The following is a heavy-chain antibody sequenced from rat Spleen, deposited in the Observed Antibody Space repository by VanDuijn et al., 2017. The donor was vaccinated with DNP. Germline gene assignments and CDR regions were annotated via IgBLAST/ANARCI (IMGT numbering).Heavy chain of an antibody. CDR2: IKNAGST. CDR3: ARWSNYFDY. J-gene: IGHJ2*01. Sequence: EVQLQESGPGLVRPSQSLSLTCSVTDYSITSSHRWNWIRKFPENKLEWMGYIKNAGSTNYNPSLKSRISITRDISKNQLFLQVNSVTSEDIATYYCARWSNYFDYWGRGVMVTVSS. CDR1: DYSITSSHR. V-gene: IGHV3-3*01.